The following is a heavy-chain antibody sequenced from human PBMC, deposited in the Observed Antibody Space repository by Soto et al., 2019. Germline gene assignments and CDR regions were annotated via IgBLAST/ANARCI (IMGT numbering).Heavy chain of an antibody. V-gene: IGHV4-59*01. CDR3: SRFGGLLWFGESPSNWFDP. J-gene: IGHJ5*02. Sequence: LSLTCTVSGGSISSYYWSWIRQPPGKGLEWIGYINYSGSTNYNPSLKSRDTITVDTSKNQFSLKLSSVNAADTAVYYFSRFGGLLWFGESPSNWFDPWGQGTLVTVSS. D-gene: IGHD3-10*01. CDR2: INYSGST. CDR1: GGSISSYY.